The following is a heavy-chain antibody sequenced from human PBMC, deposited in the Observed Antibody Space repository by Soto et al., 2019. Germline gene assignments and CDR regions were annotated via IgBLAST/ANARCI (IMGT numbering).Heavy chain of an antibody. CDR2: IIPIFGTA. V-gene: IGHV1-69*06. Sequence: QVQLVQSGAEVKKPGSSVKVSCKASGGTFSSYAISWVRQAPGQGLEWMGGIIPIFGTANYAQKFQGRVTITADKSTSTAYMELSSLRSEDTAVYYCASPSSYYYDSSGYYEAFDIWGQGTMVTVSS. D-gene: IGHD3-22*01. CDR1: GGTFSSYA. J-gene: IGHJ3*02. CDR3: ASPSSYYYDSSGYYEAFDI.